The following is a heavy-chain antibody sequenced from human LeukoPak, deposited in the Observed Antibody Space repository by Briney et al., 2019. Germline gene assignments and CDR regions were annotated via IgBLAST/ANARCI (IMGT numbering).Heavy chain of an antibody. J-gene: IGHJ4*02. D-gene: IGHD3-10*01. CDR3: ARGDCYGSGPFDY. CDR1: GFTFSSYW. Sequence: GGSLRLSCAASGFTFSSYWMNWVRQAPGKGLEWVSSISSSSSYIYYADSVKGRFTISRDNAKNSLYLQMNSLRAEDTAVYYCARGDCYGSGPFDYWGQGTLVTVSS. CDR2: ISSSSSYI. V-gene: IGHV3-21*01.